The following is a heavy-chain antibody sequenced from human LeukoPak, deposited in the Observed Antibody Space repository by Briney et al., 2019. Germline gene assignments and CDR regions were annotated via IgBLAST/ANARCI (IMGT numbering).Heavy chain of an antibody. D-gene: IGHD1-26*01. CDR3: ARGGGSSSFLPFDS. CDR1: GGSISSYY. J-gene: IGHJ4*02. Sequence: KPSETLSLTCTVSGGSISSYYWSWIRQPAGKALEWIGRIYSSGGTYYNPSLKSRVTMSVDTSRNQFSLKLTSVTAADTAVYYCARGGGSSSFLPFDSWGQGTLVTVSS. CDR2: IYSSGGT. V-gene: IGHV4-4*07.